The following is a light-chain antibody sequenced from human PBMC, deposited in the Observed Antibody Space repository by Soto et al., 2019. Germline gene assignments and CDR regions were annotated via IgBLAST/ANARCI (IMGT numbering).Light chain of an antibody. CDR1: TGAVTSDHY. CDR3: LLSFSGPRV. V-gene: IGLV7-46*01. Sequence: QAVMTQEPSLTVSPGGTVTLTCGSSTGAVTSDHYPYWFQQKPGQAPRTLIYDTSNKHSWTPARFSGSLLGGKAALTLSGAQPEDEAEYYCLLSFSGPRVFGGGTQPTVL. J-gene: IGLJ2*01. CDR2: DTS.